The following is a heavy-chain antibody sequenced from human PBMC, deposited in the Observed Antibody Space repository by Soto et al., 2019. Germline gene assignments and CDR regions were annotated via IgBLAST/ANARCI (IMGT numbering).Heavy chain of an antibody. D-gene: IGHD3-22*01. J-gene: IGHJ4*02. CDR3: ARSGPGGYIDY. Sequence: PSHTLSLPCAISGYSVSSNSAAWNLIRQSPSRGLEWLGRTYYRSKWYNHYAVSVKSRITVNPDTSKNQFSLQLNSVTPEDTAVYYCARSGPGGYIDYWGQGTLVTVSS. CDR2: TYYRSKWYN. V-gene: IGHV6-1*01. CDR1: GYSVSSNSAA.